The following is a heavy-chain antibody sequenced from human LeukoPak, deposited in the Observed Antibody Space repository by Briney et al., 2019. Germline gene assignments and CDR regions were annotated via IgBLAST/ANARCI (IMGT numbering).Heavy chain of an antibody. D-gene: IGHD2-2*01. CDR2: IIPMSETP. Sequence: SVKVSCKASGGTFSINAITWVRQAPGQGLEWMGGIIPMSETPKYTQKFQGRVTIATDESTNTAYMELSSLRSEDTAVYYCARDKNSGECVSNSCYGVWPLDIWGQGTMVTVSS. CDR3: ARDKNSGECVSNSCYGVWPLDI. J-gene: IGHJ3*02. CDR1: GGTFSINA. V-gene: IGHV1-69*05.